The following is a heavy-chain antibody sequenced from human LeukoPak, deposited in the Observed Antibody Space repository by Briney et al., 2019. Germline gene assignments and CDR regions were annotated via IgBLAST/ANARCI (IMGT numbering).Heavy chain of an antibody. CDR3: ARDSGASGWSRWEYYGMDV. CDR1: GFTFSSYW. V-gene: IGHV3-7*01. CDR2: IKQDGSEK. D-gene: IGHD6-19*01. Sequence: GGSLRLSCAASGFTFSSYWMSWVRQAPGKGLEWVANIKQDGSEKYYVDSVKGRFTISRDNAKNSLYLQMNSLRAEDTAVYYCARDSGASGWSRWEYYGMDVWGQGTTVTVSS. J-gene: IGHJ6*02.